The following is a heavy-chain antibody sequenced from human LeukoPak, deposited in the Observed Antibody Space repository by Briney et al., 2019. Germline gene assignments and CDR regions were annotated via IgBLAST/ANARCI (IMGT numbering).Heavy chain of an antibody. CDR2: ISTTGSTT. Sequence: GGSLRLSCTASGFSFSGHWMHWARQLPGKGLVCVSRISTTGSTTSYADSVKGRFTVSRDNAKNTLYLQVSNLRAEDTAVYYCARGPNSNWSGLDFWGQGTLLTVSS. D-gene: IGHD6-6*01. CDR3: ARGPNSNWSGLDF. V-gene: IGHV3-74*01. J-gene: IGHJ4*02. CDR1: GFSFSGHW.